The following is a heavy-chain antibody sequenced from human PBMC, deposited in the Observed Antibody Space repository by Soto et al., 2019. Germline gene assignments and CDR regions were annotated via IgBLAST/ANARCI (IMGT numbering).Heavy chain of an antibody. J-gene: IGHJ3*02. CDR1: GGSLSSDNFF. D-gene: IGHD1-26*01. V-gene: IGHV4-31*03. CDR3: AREVISPATSDAFDI. Sequence: QVQLQESGPGLVKPSQTLSVTCTVSGGSLSSDNFFWSWVRQHPETGLEGVGYIYHTGAAYYNPSLKSRLTISLDTSKYRFSLSLISVTAADTAVYYCAREVISPATSDAFDIWGQGTMVTVSS. CDR2: IYHTGAA.